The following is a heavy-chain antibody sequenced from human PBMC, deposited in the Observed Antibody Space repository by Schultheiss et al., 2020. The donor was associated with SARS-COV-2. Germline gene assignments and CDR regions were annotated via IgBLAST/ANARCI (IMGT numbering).Heavy chain of an antibody. CDR2: IKSKTQRGTT. Sequence: GGSLRLSCAVSELTFSSAWMRWARQAPGKGLEWVGRIKSKTQRGTTECAAPVKGSFSISRDDSKNTLYLQMNSLKTEDTAVYYCTTEGVADYWGQGTLVTVSS. CDR3: TTEGVADY. D-gene: IGHD5-12*01. V-gene: IGHV3-15*01. J-gene: IGHJ4*02. CDR1: ELTFSSAW.